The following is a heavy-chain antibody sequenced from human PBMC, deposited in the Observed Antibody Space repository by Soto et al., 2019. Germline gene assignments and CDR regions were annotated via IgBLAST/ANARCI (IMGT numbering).Heavy chain of an antibody. CDR1: GGSISSYR. J-gene: IGHJ4*02. CDR3: ARQRTSVVTQAYFDV. D-gene: IGHD2-21*02. CDR2: IYYSGST. V-gene: IGHV4-59*04. Sequence: PSGTLSLTCPVSGGSISSYRLCWIRQPAGKGLEWIGSIYYSGSTYNNPSLRVRVSMSIDTSKDQFSLKLKSVTAADTALYFCARQRTSVVTQAYFDVWRPGSLVPAS.